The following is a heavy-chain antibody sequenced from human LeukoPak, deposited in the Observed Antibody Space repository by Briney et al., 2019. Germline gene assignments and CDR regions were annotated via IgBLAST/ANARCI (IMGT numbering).Heavy chain of an antibody. J-gene: IGHJ6*03. V-gene: IGHV1-69*13. D-gene: IGHD7-27*01. CDR1: GYTFNRYG. CDR3: ARDTRRRGTGDYYYYYMDV. CDR2: IIPIFGTA. Sequence: SVTVSFKASGYTFNRYGISWVRQAPGQGLEWMGGIIPIFGTANYAQKFQGRVTITADESTSTAYMELSSLRSEDTAAYYCARDTRRRGTGDYYYYYMDVWGKGTTVTISS.